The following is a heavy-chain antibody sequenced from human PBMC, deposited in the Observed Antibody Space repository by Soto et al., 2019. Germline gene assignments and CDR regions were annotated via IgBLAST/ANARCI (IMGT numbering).Heavy chain of an antibody. CDR3: ARTYDGSGPNSGGYGFDI. V-gene: IGHV4-59*01. D-gene: IGHD3-22*01. CDR2: IYYSGT. Sequence: PSETLSLTCSVTGVSISSYYWSWIRQPPGKGLEWIAYIYYSGTSYNPSLKSRVSISLATPKNQFSLKLSSVTAADTAVYYCARTYDGSGPNSGGYGFDIWGQGTMVT. J-gene: IGHJ3*02. CDR1: GVSISSYY.